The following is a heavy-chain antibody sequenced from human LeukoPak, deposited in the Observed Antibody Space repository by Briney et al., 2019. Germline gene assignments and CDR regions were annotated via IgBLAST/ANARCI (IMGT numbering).Heavy chain of an antibody. CDR1: GYTFTSYG. Sequence: ASVKVSCKASGYTFTSYGISWVRQAPGQGLDWMGWISAYNGNTNYAQKLQGRVTMTTDTSTSTAYMELRSLRSDDTAVYYCARGSSQQWPSNWFDPWGQGTLVTVSS. CDR3: ARGSSQQWPSNWFDP. V-gene: IGHV1-18*01. J-gene: IGHJ5*02. D-gene: IGHD6-19*01. CDR2: ISAYNGNT.